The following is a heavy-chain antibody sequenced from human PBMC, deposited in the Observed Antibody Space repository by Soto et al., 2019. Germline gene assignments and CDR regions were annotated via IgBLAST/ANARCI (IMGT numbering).Heavy chain of an antibody. V-gene: IGHV3-23*01. J-gene: IGHJ4*01. Sequence: GGSLRLSCTASGFTFSSYAMSWVRQAPGKELEWVSTISGNSGKTNYAESVKGRFSISRDNSRNTVHLQLDSLRAEDTAVYFCAKLGFVLMELYYFHQWGHGTLVTVSS. CDR2: ISGNSGKT. D-gene: IGHD2-8*01. CDR1: GFTFSSYA. CDR3: AKLGFVLMELYYFHQ.